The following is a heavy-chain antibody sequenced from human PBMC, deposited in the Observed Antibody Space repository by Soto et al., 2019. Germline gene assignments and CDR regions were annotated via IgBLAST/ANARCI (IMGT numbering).Heavy chain of an antibody. CDR3: VREASTSGFDY. J-gene: IGHJ4*02. CDR2: ITSDGIST. Sequence: PGGSLRLSCAASGFTFSSNWMHWVRQAPGKGLEWVSRITSDGISTNYADSVKGRFIISRDNAKNMLYLQMNSLRAEDTALYYCVREASTSGFDYWGQGRLVTVSS. D-gene: IGHD3-3*01. CDR1: GFTFSSNW. V-gene: IGHV3-74*01.